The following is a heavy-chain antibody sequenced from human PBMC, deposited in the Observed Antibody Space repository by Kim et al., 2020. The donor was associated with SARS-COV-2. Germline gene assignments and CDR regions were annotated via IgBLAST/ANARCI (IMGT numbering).Heavy chain of an antibody. CDR2: VSSDGSNK. CDR1: GFSFSNYG. D-gene: IGHD1-26*01. Sequence: GGSLRLSCAASGFSFSNYGMHWVRQAPGRGLEWVAVVSSDGSNKYYADSVKGRFTISRDNSKNTLYLQMNSLRAEDTAVFYCAKSGSRQVDYYYYMDVWG. J-gene: IGHJ6*03. V-gene: IGHV3-30*18. CDR3: AKSGSRQVDYYYYMDV.